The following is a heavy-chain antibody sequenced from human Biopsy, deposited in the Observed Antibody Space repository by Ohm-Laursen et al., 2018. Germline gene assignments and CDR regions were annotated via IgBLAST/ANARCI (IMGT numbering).Heavy chain of an antibody. V-gene: IGHV1-69*13. D-gene: IGHD1-26*01. Sequence: ASVKVSCKASGGTFINYAISWGRQAPGQGLEWMGGIIPMFGTANYAQMFQGRVTISADESTSTSYMELSSLTTEDTAIYYGARGPHSGSHSCFDYWGRGTLVTVSS. CDR2: IIPMFGTA. J-gene: IGHJ4*02. CDR1: GGTFINYA. CDR3: ARGPHSGSHSCFDY.